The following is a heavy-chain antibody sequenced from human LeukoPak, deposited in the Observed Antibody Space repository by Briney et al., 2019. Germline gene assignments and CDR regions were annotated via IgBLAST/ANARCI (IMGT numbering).Heavy chain of an antibody. J-gene: IGHJ4*02. CDR3: ASGLRYFDLYY. CDR1: GGSFSNYY. Sequence: LETLSLTCAVYGGSFSNYYWSWIRQPAGKGLEWIGRIYTSGSTNYNPSLKSRVTISVDTSKNQFSLKLSSVTAADTAVYYCASGLRYFDLYYWGQGTLVTVSS. V-gene: IGHV4-59*10. CDR2: IYTSGST. D-gene: IGHD3-9*01.